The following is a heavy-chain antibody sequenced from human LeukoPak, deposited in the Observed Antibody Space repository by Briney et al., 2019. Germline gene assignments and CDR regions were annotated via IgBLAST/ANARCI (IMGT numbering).Heavy chain of an antibody. Sequence: PGGSLRLSCAASGSTFSTFTMNWVRQAPGKGLEWVAFISSNSTYIFYADSVRGRFTISRDNAKNSLYLQMNSLSAEDTAVHYCARVLGGSYDAFDIWGQGTMVTVSS. D-gene: IGHD1-26*01. CDR2: ISSNSTYI. V-gene: IGHV3-21*01. CDR3: ARVLGGSYDAFDI. CDR1: GSTFSTFT. J-gene: IGHJ3*02.